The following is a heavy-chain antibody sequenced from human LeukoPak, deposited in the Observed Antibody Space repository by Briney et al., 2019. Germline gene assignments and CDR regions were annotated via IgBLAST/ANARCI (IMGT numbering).Heavy chain of an antibody. CDR2: IYPGDSDT. D-gene: IGHD6-13*01. Sequence: GGSLEISCKGSGYSFTSYWIGWVRQVPGKGLGGRGIIYPGDSDTRYSPSFQGQVTISADKSISTAYLQWSSLKASDTAIYYCARCSIVAADPFAYWGQGTLVTVSS. V-gene: IGHV5-51*01. CDR3: ARCSIVAADPFAY. J-gene: IGHJ4*02. CDR1: GYSFTSYW.